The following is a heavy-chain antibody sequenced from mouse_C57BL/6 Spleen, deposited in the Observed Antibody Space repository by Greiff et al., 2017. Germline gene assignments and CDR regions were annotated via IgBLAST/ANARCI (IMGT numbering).Heavy chain of an antibody. D-gene: IGHD1-1*01. J-gene: IGHJ1*03. CDR3: AREITTVVPLYWYCEV. CDR2: ISDGGSYT. V-gene: IGHV5-4*01. Sequence: EVQLVESGGGLVKPGGSLKLSCAASGFTFSSYAMSWVRQTPEKRLEWVATISDGGSYTYYPDNVKGRFTISRDNAKNNLYLQMSHLKSEDTAMYYCAREITTVVPLYWYCEVWGTGTTGTVSS. CDR1: GFTFSSYA.